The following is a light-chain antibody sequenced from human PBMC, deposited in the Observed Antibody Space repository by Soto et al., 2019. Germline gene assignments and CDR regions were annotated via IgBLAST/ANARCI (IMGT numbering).Light chain of an antibody. V-gene: IGLV2-18*01. CDR2: EVS. J-gene: IGLJ3*02. CDR1: SSDVGTYNG. Sequence: QSALTQPPSVSGSPGQSVTISCTGSSSDVGTYNGVSWYQQPPGTAPKLMIYEVSNRPSGVPDRFSGSKSGNTASLTISGLQAEDEDDYYSSLYTSSSTLVFGGGTKLTVL. CDR3: SLYTSSSTLV.